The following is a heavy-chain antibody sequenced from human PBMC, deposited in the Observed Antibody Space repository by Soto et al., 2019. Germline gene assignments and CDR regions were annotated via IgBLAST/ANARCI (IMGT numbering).Heavy chain of an antibody. CDR2: TYYRSKWYN. Sequence: PSQTLSLTGAISGDSVSSNSAAWNWIRQSPSRGLEWLGRTYYRSKWYNDYAVSVKSRITINPDTSKNQFSLQLNSVTPEDTAVYYCARDSDPLVENTMAYYYGMDVWGQGTTVTVSS. D-gene: IGHD3-10*01. CDR1: GDSVSSNSAA. V-gene: IGHV6-1*01. J-gene: IGHJ6*02. CDR3: ARDSDPLVENTMAYYYGMDV.